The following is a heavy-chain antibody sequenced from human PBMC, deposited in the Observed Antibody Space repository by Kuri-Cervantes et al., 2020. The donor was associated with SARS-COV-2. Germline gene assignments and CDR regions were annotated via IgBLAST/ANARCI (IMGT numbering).Heavy chain of an antibody. V-gene: IGHV3-48*01. Sequence: GGSLRLSCAASGFTFSSYSMNWVRQAPGKGLEWVSYISSSSSTIYYADSVKGRFTISRDNAKNTLYLQMNSLRAEDTAVYYCARHQLVIPAADPYNYFDPWGQGSLVTVSS. CDR2: ISSSSSTI. J-gene: IGHJ5*02. CDR3: ARHQLVIPAADPYNYFDP. CDR1: GFTFSSYS. D-gene: IGHD2-2*01.